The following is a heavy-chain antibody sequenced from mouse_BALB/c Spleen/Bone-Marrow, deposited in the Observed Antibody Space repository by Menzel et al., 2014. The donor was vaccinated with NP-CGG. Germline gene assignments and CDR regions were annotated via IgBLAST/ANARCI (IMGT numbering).Heavy chain of an antibody. J-gene: IGHJ2*01. V-gene: IGHV1-14*01. CDR2: INPYNDGT. D-gene: IGHD1-1*01. Sequence: EVQLQQSGSELIKPGASVKMSCKASGYTFTTYVIHWVKQKPGQGLEWIGYINPYNDGTKYNEKFKGKATLTSDKSSSTAYMELSSLTSEDSAVYYCAKDYGSRNFDYWGQGTTLTVSS. CDR3: AKDYGSRNFDY. CDR1: GYTFTTYV.